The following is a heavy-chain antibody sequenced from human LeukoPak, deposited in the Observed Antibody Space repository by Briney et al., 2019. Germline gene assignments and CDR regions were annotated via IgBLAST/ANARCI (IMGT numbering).Heavy chain of an antibody. CDR2: IRYDGSNK. CDR3: AKAGTGKWLVHYYYYMDV. Sequence: PGGSLRLSCAASGFTFSSYGMHWVRPAPGKGLEWVAFIRYDGSNKYYADSVKGRFTLSRDNSKNKLYLQMNSLRAEDTAVYYCAKAGTGKWLVHYYYYMDVWGKGTTVTISS. V-gene: IGHV3-30*02. J-gene: IGHJ6*03. D-gene: IGHD6-19*01. CDR1: GFTFSSYG.